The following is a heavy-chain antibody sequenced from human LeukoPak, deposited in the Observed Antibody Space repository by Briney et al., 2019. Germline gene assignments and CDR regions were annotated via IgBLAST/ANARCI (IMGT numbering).Heavy chain of an antibody. J-gene: IGHJ4*02. D-gene: IGHD1-26*01. V-gene: IGHV3-23*01. CDR3: AKVRRELLGGFDY. CDR2: ISGSGGST. Sequence: GGSLRLSCAASGFTFSSYGMHWVRQAPGKGLEWVSAISGSGGSTYYADSVKGRFTISRDNSKNTLYLQMNSLRAEDTAVYYCAKVRRELLGGFDYWGQGTLVTVSS. CDR1: GFTFSSYG.